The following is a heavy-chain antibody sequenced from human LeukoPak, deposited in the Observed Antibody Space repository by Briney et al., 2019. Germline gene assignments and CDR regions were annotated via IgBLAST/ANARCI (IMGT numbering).Heavy chain of an antibody. CDR2: ISYDGSNK. V-gene: IGHV3-30*03. CDR1: GFTFSSYG. D-gene: IGHD2-15*01. J-gene: IGHJ4*02. CDR3: ARAGGGNLNFDY. Sequence: PGRSLRLSCAASGFTFSSYGMHWVRQAPGKGLEWVAVISYDGSNKYYADSVKGRFTISRDNSKNTQYLQMNSLRAEDTALYYCARAGGGNLNFDYWGQGTLVTVSS.